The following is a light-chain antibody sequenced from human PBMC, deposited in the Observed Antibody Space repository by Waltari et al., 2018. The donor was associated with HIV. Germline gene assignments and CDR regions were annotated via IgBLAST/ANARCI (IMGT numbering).Light chain of an antibody. Sequence: QSALTQPASVSGSPGQSITISCTGTSNDVGYYNLVSWYQQHPGKAPKLMIYEGNKRPSGVSNRFSGSKSGNTASLTISGLQAEDEADYYCSSDTRSSTLVVFGGGTKLTVL. J-gene: IGLJ2*01. CDR3: SSDTRSSTLVV. CDR1: SNDVGYYNL. V-gene: IGLV2-14*02. CDR2: EGN.